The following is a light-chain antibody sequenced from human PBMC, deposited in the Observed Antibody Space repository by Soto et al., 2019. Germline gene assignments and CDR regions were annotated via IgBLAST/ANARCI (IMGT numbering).Light chain of an antibody. Sequence: QSALTQPASVSGSPGQSITISCTGTSSDVGSYKLVSWYQQHPGKAPKLMIYEVSKRPSGVSNRFSGSKSGNTASLTSSGLQAEDEAAYYCCSYARSSTLQFGGGTQLTV. J-gene: IGLJ3*02. CDR1: SSDVGSYKL. CDR3: CSYARSSTLQ. V-gene: IGLV2-23*01. CDR2: EVS.